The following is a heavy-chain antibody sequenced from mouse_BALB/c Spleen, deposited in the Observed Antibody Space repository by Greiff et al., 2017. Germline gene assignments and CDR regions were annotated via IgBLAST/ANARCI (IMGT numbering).Heavy chain of an antibody. J-gene: IGHJ1*01. CDR3: VRDYYSWYFDV. Sequence: QVQLKESGPGLVAPSQSLSITCTVSGFSLTSYDISWIRQPPGKGLEWLGVIWTGGGTNYNSAFMSRLSISKDNSKSQVFLKMNSLQTDDTAIYYCVRDYYSWYFDVWGAGTTVTVSS. V-gene: IGHV2-9-2*01. CDR2: IWTGGGT. D-gene: IGHD2-1*01. CDR1: GFSLTSYD.